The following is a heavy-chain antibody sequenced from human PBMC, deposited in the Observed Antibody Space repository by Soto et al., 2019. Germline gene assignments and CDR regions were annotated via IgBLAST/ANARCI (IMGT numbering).Heavy chain of an antibody. V-gene: IGHV1-18*01. Sequence: GASVKVSCKASDYTFTTYGISWVRQAPGQGLEWMGWISTYNGHTSYAQRMQGRVTMTTDTSTSTAYMELRSLTSDDTAVYYCARDRAIAASGPDYWGRGTLVTVSS. CDR3: ARDRAIAASGPDY. D-gene: IGHD6-6*01. J-gene: IGHJ4*02. CDR2: ISTYNGHT. CDR1: DYTFTTYG.